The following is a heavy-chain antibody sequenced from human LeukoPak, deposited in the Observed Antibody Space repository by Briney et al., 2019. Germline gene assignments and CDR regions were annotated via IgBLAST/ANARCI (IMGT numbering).Heavy chain of an antibody. CDR3: AKGPWLAYPYTFDY. V-gene: IGHV3-23*01. D-gene: IGHD6-19*01. CDR2: ISGSGGNT. CDR1: GFTFSSYA. J-gene: IGHJ4*02. Sequence: GGSLRLSCAASGFTFSSYAMSWVRQAPGKGLEWVSAISGSGGNTYFADSVKGRFTISRDNSKNTLYLQMNSLRAEDTAVYYCAKGPWLAYPYTFDYWGQGTLVTVSS.